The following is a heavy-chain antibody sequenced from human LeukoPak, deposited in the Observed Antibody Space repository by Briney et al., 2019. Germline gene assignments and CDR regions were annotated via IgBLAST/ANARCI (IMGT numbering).Heavy chain of an antibody. V-gene: IGHV4-59*01. J-gene: IGHJ3*02. CDR3: ARDCSGGSCYSRSRAFDI. D-gene: IGHD2-15*01. CDR1: GGSISSYY. CDR2: IYYSGST. Sequence: SETLSLTCTVSGGSISSYYWSWIRQPPGKGLEWIGYIYYSGSTNCNPSLKSRVTISVDTSKNQFSLKLSSVTAADTAVYYCARDCSGGSCYSRSRAFDIWAKGQWSPSLQ.